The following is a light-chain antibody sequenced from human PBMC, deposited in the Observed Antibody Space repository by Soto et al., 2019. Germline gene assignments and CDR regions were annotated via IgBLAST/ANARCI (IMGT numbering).Light chain of an antibody. CDR1: SSDVGGYNY. CDR3: CSYAGSYTWV. V-gene: IGLV2-11*01. J-gene: IGLJ3*02. Sequence: QSVLTQPRSVSGSPGQSVTISCTGTSSDVGGYNYVSWYQQHPGKAPKLMIYAVSKRPSGVPDRFSGSKSGNTASLTISGLQAEDEADYYCCSYAGSYTWVFGGGTKVTVL. CDR2: AVS.